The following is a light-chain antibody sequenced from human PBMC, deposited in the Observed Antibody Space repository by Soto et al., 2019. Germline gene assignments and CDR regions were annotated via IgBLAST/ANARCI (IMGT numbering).Light chain of an antibody. J-gene: IGKJ3*01. CDR3: QQHNQWPPFN. CDR2: VAS. CDR1: QIVSSN. V-gene: IGKV3-15*01. Sequence: DTVITHSPASRCVSLLGRASLSWIASQIVSSNLAWYQQHPGQAPRLLIYVASARATGIPARFSGSGSGTEFTLTISSLQSEDFAVYYCQQHNQWPPFNCGPGPKGAIK.